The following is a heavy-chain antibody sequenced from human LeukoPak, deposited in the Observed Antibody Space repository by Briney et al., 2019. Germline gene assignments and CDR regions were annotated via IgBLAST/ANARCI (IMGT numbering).Heavy chain of an antibody. CDR2: IGPSGTST. Sequence: GGSLRLSCVASGFTFNTYTMGWVRQAPGKGLDWFSAIGPSGTSTYYADSVKGRFTISRDNSKNILFPQMDSLRADDTAVYFCAKGSAAVRPYYFDFWGQGIQVTVSS. D-gene: IGHD3-10*01. CDR1: GFTFNTYT. CDR3: AKGSAAVRPYYFDF. V-gene: IGHV3-23*01. J-gene: IGHJ4*02.